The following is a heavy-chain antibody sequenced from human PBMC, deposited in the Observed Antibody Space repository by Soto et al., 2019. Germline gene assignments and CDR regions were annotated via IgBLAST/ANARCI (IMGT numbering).Heavy chain of an antibody. CDR3: AKRGYTYGSGLDV. V-gene: IGHV3-23*01. CDR1: GFTFNKYA. Sequence: EVQLLESGGGLVKPGGSLRLSCVASGFTFNKYAMNWVRQAPGKGLEWVSSISASGGSTYYADSVKGRFTISRDNSKNTLYLQRNRLRAEDTALYYCAKRGYTYGSGLDVWGQGTTVTVSS. D-gene: IGHD5-18*01. J-gene: IGHJ6*02. CDR2: ISASGGST.